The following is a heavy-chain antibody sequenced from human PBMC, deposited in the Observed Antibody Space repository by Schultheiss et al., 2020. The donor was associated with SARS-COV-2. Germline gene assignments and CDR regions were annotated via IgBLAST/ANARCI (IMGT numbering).Heavy chain of an antibody. V-gene: IGHV3-7*01. D-gene: IGHD2-15*01. CDR1: GFTFSSYW. CDR2: IKQDGSEK. CDR3: ARVWGGSWGGVFDY. J-gene: IGHJ4*02. Sequence: GESLKISCAASGFTFSSYWMSWVRQAPGKGLEWVANIKQDGSEKYYVDSVKGRFTISRDNAKNSLYLQMNSLRAEDTAVYYCARVWGGSWGGVFDYWGQGTLVTVSS.